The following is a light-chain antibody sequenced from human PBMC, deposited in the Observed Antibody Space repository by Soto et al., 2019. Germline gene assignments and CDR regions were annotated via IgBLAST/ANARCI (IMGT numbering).Light chain of an antibody. Sequence: EIVLTQSPGTLSLSPGERATLSCRASQSVSSTYLAWYQQKPGQSPRLLIYGASSRATGIPDRFSGRGSGTDFPLTISRREPEDFAVYYCQQYGSSPPWTFGQGTKVEIK. J-gene: IGKJ1*01. CDR1: QSVSSTY. CDR2: GAS. V-gene: IGKV3-20*01. CDR3: QQYGSSPPWT.